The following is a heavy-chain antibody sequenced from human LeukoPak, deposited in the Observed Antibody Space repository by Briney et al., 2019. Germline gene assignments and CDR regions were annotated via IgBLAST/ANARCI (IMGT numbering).Heavy chain of an antibody. CDR2: IYYSGST. J-gene: IGHJ2*01. V-gene: IGHV4-59*01. CDR1: GGSISSYY. D-gene: IGHD3-3*01. CDR3: ARAYYDFWSGYFSLDWYFDL. Sequence: SETPSLTCTVSGGSISSYYWSWIRQPPGKGLEWIGYIYYSGSTNYNPSLKSRVTISVDTSKNQFSLRLSSVTAADTAVYYCARAYYDFWSGYFSLDWYFDLWGRGTLVTVSS.